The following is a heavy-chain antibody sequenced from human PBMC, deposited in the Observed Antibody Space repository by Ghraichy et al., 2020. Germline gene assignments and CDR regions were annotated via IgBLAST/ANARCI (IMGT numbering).Heavy chain of an antibody. D-gene: IGHD4-17*01. J-gene: IGHJ4*02. Sequence: SETLSLTCAVYGGSFSGYYWNWIRQPPGKGLEWIGEINHSGSTNYNSSLKSRVTISVDTSKNQFSLKLSSVTAADTAVYYCARGHDYGDERASPSFDYWDQGTLVTVSS. CDR1: GGSFSGYY. CDR2: INHSGST. CDR3: ARGHDYGDERASPSFDY. V-gene: IGHV4-34*01.